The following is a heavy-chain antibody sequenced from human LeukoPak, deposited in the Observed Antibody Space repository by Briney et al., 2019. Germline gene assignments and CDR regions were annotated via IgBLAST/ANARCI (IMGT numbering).Heavy chain of an antibody. Sequence: TTETLSLTCAVYGGPFSGYYWSWIRQPPGKGLEWIWEINHSGSTNYNPSLRSRVTISVDTSKNQFSLKFTSMTAADTAVYYCARSSKTQWLSPGDGFDIWGRGTLVTVSS. CDR1: GGPFSGYY. CDR2: INHSGST. D-gene: IGHD6-19*01. CDR3: ARSSKTQWLSPGDGFDI. V-gene: IGHV4-34*01. J-gene: IGHJ3*02.